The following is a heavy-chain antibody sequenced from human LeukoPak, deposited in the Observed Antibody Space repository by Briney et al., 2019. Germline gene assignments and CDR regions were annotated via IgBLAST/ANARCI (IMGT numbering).Heavy chain of an antibody. V-gene: IGHV4-31*01. J-gene: IGHJ4*02. CDR1: GGSISSGGYY. D-gene: IGHD3-22*01. Sequence: PSQTLSLTCTVSGGSISSGGYYWSWIRQHPGKGLERIGYIYYSESTYYNPSLKSQVTISVDTSKNQFSLKLSSVTAADTAVHYCARAAITTYYYDSSGYFYFDYWGQGTLVTVSS. CDR2: IYYSEST. CDR3: ARAAITTYYYDSSGYFYFDY.